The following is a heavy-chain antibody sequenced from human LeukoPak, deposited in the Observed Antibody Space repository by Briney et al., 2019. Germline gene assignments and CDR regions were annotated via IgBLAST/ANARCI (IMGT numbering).Heavy chain of an antibody. CDR2: ISTSSSSI. CDR1: EFTFSRYS. Sequence: GGSLRLSCVGSEFTFSRYSMNWVRQAPGKGLEWISYISTSSSSIYYADSVKGRFTISRDNAKNSLYLQMNSLRAEDTAIYYCAGGGPSYSSGWGRNFDYWGQGTLVTVSS. V-gene: IGHV3-48*01. CDR3: AGGGPSYSSGWGRNFDY. J-gene: IGHJ4*02. D-gene: IGHD6-19*01.